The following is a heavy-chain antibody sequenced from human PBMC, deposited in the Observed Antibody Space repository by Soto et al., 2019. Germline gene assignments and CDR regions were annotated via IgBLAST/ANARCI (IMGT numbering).Heavy chain of an antibody. CDR2: IKQDGSEK. D-gene: IGHD2-21*02. Sequence: PGGSLRLSCADSGFTFSSYLMSWVRQSPGKGLEWVANIKQDGSEKYYVDSVKGRFTISRDNAKNSLYLQMNSLRAEDTAVYYCARVIPGSACGGDCYLNGFDYWGQGTLVTVSS. CDR1: GFTFSSYL. CDR3: ARVIPGSACGGDCYLNGFDY. V-gene: IGHV3-7*01. J-gene: IGHJ4*02.